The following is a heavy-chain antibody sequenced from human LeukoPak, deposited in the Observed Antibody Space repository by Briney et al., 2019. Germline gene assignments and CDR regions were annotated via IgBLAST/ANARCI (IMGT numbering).Heavy chain of an antibody. J-gene: IGHJ4*02. CDR3: ATRGYYYHGYPHYFDY. V-gene: IGHV4-34*01. Sequence: SETLSLTCAVYGGSFSGYYWSWIRQPPGKGLEWIGEINHSGSTNYNPSLKSRVTISVDTSKNQFSLKLSSVTAADTAVYYCATRGYYYHGYPHYFDYWGQGTLVTVSS. CDR1: GGSFSGYY. CDR2: INHSGST. D-gene: IGHD3-22*01.